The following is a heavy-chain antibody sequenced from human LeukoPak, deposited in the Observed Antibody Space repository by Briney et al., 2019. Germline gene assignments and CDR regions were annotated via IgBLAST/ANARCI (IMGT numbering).Heavy chain of an antibody. Sequence: GASVKVSCKASGYTFTSYDINWVRQATGQGLEWMGWMNPNSGNTGCAQKFQGRVTVTRNTSISTAYMELSSLRSEDTAVYYCARGLFGAVAGTGRDYWGQGTLVTVSS. D-gene: IGHD6-19*01. CDR3: ARGLFGAVAGTGRDY. V-gene: IGHV1-8*01. J-gene: IGHJ4*02. CDR2: MNPNSGNT. CDR1: GYTFTSYD.